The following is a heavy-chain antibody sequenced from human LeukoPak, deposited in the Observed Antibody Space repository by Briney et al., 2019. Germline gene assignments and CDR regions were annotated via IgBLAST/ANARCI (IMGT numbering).Heavy chain of an antibody. CDR1: GFNVSTNY. Sequence: PGGSLRLSCAASGFNVSTNYMSWVRQPPGEGLEWIGEVHLSGRTHYNPSLESRVTMSVDMSENHISLRLTSVTAADTAVYYCAREGGPYRPLDYSGQGTLVT. J-gene: IGHJ4*02. V-gene: IGHV4-4*02. CDR2: VHLSGRT. CDR3: AREGGPYRPLDY.